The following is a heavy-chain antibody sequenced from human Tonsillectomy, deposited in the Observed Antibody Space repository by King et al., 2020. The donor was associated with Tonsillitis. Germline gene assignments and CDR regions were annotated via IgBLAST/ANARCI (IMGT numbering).Heavy chain of an antibody. J-gene: IGHJ4*02. V-gene: IGHV1-8*01. CDR1: GYTFTSYD. CDR3: ARGRGPYGSGSYYFDY. CDR2: LNPNSGNT. D-gene: IGHD3-10*01. Sequence: QLVQSGAEVKKPGASVKVSCKASGYTFTSYDINWVRQATEQGLEGMGWLNPNSGNTGNAQKFRGRVTMTRNTSISTAYMELSRLRSEDTAVYYCARGRGPYGSGSYYFDYWGQGTLVTVSS.